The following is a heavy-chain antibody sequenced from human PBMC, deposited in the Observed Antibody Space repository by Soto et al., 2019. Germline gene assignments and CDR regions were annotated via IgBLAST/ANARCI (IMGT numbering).Heavy chain of an antibody. CDR3: ARKQAGYFSESDH. CDR2: IYGSGGSGST. J-gene: IGHJ4*02. V-gene: IGHV4-31*03. CDR1: GDSITSGGYY. D-gene: IGHD2-15*01. Sequence: SETLSLTCTVTGDSITSGGYYWSWIRQHPGKGLEWLGYIYGSGGSGSTLYNPSLKSRITLSVDTSKTQFSLNLSSVTVADTAVYFCARKQAGYFSESDHWDQGTLVTVSS.